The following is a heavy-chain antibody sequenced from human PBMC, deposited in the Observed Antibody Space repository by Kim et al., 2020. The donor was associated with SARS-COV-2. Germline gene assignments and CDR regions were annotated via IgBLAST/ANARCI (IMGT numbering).Heavy chain of an antibody. V-gene: IGHV3-33*06. CDR2: NK. D-gene: IGHD6-19*01. Sequence: NKYNADAVKGLFTSSRDNSKNTLYLQMNSLRAEDTAVYYCAKVSEAVDYWGQGTLVTVSS. J-gene: IGHJ4*02. CDR3: AKVSEAVDY.